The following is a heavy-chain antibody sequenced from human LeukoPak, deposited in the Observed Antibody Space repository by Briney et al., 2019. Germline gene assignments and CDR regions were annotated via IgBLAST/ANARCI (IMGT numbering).Heavy chain of an antibody. CDR1: GFTFGDYA. D-gene: IGHD3-9*01. V-gene: IGHV3-49*03. CDR3: TRDEGPYYDILTGYPQGFDP. CDR2: IRSKAYGGTT. Sequence: GGSLRLFCTASGFTFGDYAMSWFRQAPGKGLEWVGFIRSKAYGGTTEYAASVKGRFTTSRDDSKSIAYLQMNSLKTEDTAVYYCTRDEGPYYDILTGYPQGFDPWGQGTLVTVSS. J-gene: IGHJ5*02.